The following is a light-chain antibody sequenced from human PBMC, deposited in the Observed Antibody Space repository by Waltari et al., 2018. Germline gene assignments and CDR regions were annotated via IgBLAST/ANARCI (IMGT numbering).Light chain of an antibody. CDR2: GAS. Sequence: EIVLTQSPGTLSLSPGERATLYCRASQSVGSRHLAWYQQKPGRAPRLLIYGASNRATDIPDRFSGSGSGTDFTLTISRLVPEDFAVYYCQQYGSSPLSFGGGTKVEIK. V-gene: IGKV3-20*01. CDR3: QQYGSSPLS. J-gene: IGKJ4*01. CDR1: QSVGSRH.